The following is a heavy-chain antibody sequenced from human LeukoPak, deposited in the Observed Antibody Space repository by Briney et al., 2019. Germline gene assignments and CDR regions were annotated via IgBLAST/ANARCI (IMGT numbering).Heavy chain of an antibody. D-gene: IGHD2-2*01. CDR3: ARDLDCSGTSCPPLY. CDR2: IYTSGST. Sequence: PSQTLSLTCTVSGGSISSGSYYWSWIRQPAGKGLEWIGRIYTSGSTNYNPSLKSRVTISVDTSKNQFSLKLSSVTAADTAVYYCARDLDCSGTSCPPLYWGQGTLVTVSS. CDR1: GGSISSGSYY. V-gene: IGHV4-61*02. J-gene: IGHJ4*02.